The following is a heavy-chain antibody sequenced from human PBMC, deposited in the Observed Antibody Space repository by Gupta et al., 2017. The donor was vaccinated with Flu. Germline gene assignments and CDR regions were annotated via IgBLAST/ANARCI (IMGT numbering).Heavy chain of an antibody. CDR2: IIPILGIA. V-gene: IGHV1-69*02. CDR3: AGQGSSPHLDAFEI. Sequence: SWVRQAPGQGLEWMGRIIPILGIANYAQKFQGRVTITADKSTSTAYMELSSLRSEDTAVYYCAGQGSSPHLDAFEIWGQGTMVTVSA. D-gene: IGHD3-10*01. J-gene: IGHJ3*02.